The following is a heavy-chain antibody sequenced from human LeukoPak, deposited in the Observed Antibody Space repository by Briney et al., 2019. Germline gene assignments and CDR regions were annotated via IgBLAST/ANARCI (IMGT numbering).Heavy chain of an antibody. CDR2: ISAYNGNT. V-gene: IGHV1-18*01. D-gene: IGHD2-15*01. CDR3: AREGDCSGGSCYWETDY. J-gene: IGHJ4*02. Sequence: ASVKVSCKASGYTFTSYGISWVRQAPGQGLEWMGWISAYNGNTNYAQRLQGRVTMTTDTSTSTAYTELRSLRSDDTAVYYCAREGDCSGGSCYWETDYWGQGTLVTVSS. CDR1: GYTFTSYG.